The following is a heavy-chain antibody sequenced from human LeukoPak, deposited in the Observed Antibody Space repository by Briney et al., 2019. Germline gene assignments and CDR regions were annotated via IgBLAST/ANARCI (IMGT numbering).Heavy chain of an antibody. V-gene: IGHV3-11*01. D-gene: IGHD3-9*01. CDR1: GFTFSDYY. CDR3: ARYGTPYYDILTGENWFDP. CDR2: INSSGSTI. J-gene: IGHJ5*02. Sequence: PGGSLRLSCAASGFTFSDYYMSWIRQAPGKGLEWVSYINSSGSTIYYADSVKGRFTISRDNAKNSLYLQMNSLRAEDTAVYYCARYGTPYYDILTGENWFDPWGQGTLVTVSS.